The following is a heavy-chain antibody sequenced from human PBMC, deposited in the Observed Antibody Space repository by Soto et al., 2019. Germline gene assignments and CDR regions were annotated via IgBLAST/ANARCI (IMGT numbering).Heavy chain of an antibody. J-gene: IGHJ6*02. CDR1: GGSFSGYY. D-gene: IGHD6-13*01. Sequence: SETLPLTCAVYGGSFSGYYWSWIRQPQGKGLEWIGEINHSGSTNYNPSLKSRVTISVDTSKNQFSLKLSSVTAADTAVYYCARGKRYSSSWYGLYYYGMDVWGQGTTVTVSS. V-gene: IGHV4-34*01. CDR2: INHSGST. CDR3: ARGKRYSSSWYGLYYYGMDV.